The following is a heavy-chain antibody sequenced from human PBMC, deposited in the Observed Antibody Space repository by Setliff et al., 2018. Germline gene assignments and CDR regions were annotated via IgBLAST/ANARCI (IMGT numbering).Heavy chain of an antibody. CDR1: GGSFSGYY. CDR3: ARGRNVAARLLDS. Sequence: SETLSLTCAVSGGSFSGYYWSWIRQSPEKGLEWIGTIYQNGITYYNPSLKSRVTISIDTSNNQFSLKVTSVTAADTGIYYCARGRNVAARLLDSWGQGARVTVSS. V-gene: IGHV4-34*01. CDR2: IYQNGIT. J-gene: IGHJ4*02. D-gene: IGHD6-6*01.